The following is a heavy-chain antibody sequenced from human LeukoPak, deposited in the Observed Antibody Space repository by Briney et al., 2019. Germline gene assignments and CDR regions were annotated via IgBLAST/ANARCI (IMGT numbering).Heavy chain of an antibody. J-gene: IGHJ5*02. V-gene: IGHV1-8*02. CDR1: GYTFTGYY. CDR3: ARGRRRIVGATRYWFDP. Sequence: GASVKVSCKASGYTFTGYYMHWVRQATGQGLEWMGWMNPNSGNTGYAQKFQGRVTMTRNTSISTAYMELSSLRSEDTAVYYCARGRRRIVGATRYWFDPWGQGTLVTVSS. D-gene: IGHD1-26*01. CDR2: MNPNSGNT.